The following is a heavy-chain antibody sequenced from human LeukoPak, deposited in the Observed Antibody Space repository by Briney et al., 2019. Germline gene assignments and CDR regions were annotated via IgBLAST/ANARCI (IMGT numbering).Heavy chain of an antibody. V-gene: IGHV4-39*01. CDR3: ARRGAAATRGYFDY. CDR1: GGSISSSSYY. J-gene: IGHJ4*02. D-gene: IGHD6-13*01. Sequence: PSETLSLTCTVSGGSISSSSYYWGWIRQPPGKGLEWMGSIYYSGSTYYTPSLKSRVSISVDTSKNQFSLKLSSVTAADTAVYYCARRGAAATRGYFDYWGQGTLVTVSS. CDR2: IYYSGST.